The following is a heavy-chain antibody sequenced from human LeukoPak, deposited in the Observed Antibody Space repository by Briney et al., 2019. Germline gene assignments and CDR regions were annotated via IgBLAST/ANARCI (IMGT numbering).Heavy chain of an antibody. CDR3: AREDYGSGSHYYYYYYMDV. V-gene: IGHV4-4*07. CDR2: IYTSGST. CDR1: GGSISSYY. J-gene: IGHJ6*03. Sequence: SETLSLTCTVSGGSISSYYWSWIRQPAGKGLEWIGRIYTSGSTNYNPSLKSRVTMSVDTSKNQFSLKLSSVTAADTAVYYCAREDYGSGSHYYYYYYMDVWGKGTTVTISS. D-gene: IGHD3-10*01.